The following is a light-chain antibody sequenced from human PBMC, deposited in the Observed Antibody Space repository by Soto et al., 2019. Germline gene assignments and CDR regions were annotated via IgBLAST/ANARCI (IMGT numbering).Light chain of an antibody. V-gene: IGLV2-8*01. Sequence: QSALTQPPSASGSPGQSVTISCTGTNYDIGVYDFVSWYQHHPGKAPRLIIYEVGQRPSGVPDRFSGSKSGNTASLTVSGLQAADEADYFCKSYAGSNTYVFGSGTKLTVL. CDR3: KSYAGSNTYV. CDR2: EVG. CDR1: NYDIGVYDF. J-gene: IGLJ1*01.